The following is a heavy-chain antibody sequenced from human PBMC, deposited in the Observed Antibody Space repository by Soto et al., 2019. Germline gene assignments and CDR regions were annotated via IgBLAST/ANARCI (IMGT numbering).Heavy chain of an antibody. Sequence: ASVKVSCKASGGTLGSYGVSWVRQAPGQGLEWMGAIIPIFGTPNYAQKFQGRLTLIADKSTSTAYMELSSLRSEDTAVYFCATREPPDSFYYGLDVWGQGTTVTVS. D-gene: IGHD1-1*01. V-gene: IGHV1-69*06. J-gene: IGHJ6*02. CDR3: ATREPPDSFYYGLDV. CDR1: GGTLGSYG. CDR2: IIPIFGTP.